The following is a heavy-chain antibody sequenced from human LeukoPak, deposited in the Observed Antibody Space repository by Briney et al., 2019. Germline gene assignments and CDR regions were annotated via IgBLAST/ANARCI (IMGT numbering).Heavy chain of an antibody. J-gene: IGHJ4*02. CDR1: GFTFSNYW. V-gene: IGHV3-74*01. Sequence: GGSLRLSCAASGFTFSNYWIHWVRQVPGKGLVWVSRISPDGNYGNYADSVKGRFTISRDNAKNSVYLQMNSLRAEDTAIYYCARNARGPGDYWGQGTVVTVSS. CDR3: ARNARGPGDY. D-gene: IGHD2-2*01. CDR2: ISPDGNYG.